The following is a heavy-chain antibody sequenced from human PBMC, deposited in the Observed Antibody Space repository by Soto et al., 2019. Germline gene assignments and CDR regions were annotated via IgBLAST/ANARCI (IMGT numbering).Heavy chain of an antibody. D-gene: IGHD6-13*01. CDR1: GFTFSSYS. J-gene: IGHJ6*03. CDR2: ISSSSSTI. CDR3: ARVSGPYSSSYGPARYYYMDV. V-gene: IGHV3-48*01. Sequence: PGGSLRLSCAASGFTFSSYSMNWVRQAPGKGLEWVSYISSSSSTIYYADSVKGRFTISRDNAKNSLYLQMNSLRAEDTAVYYCARVSGPYSSSYGPARYYYMDVWGKGTTFTVSS.